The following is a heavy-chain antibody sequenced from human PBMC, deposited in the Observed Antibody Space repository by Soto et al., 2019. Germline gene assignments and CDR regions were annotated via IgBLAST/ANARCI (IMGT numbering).Heavy chain of an antibody. CDR3: ARAVVGTVPSYPDY. CDR2: IYYSGST. D-gene: IGHD4-17*01. CDR1: GGSISSGGYY. V-gene: IGHV4-31*03. J-gene: IGHJ4*02. Sequence: QVQLQESGPGRVKPSQTLSLTCTVSGGSISSGGYYWSWIRQHPGKGLEWIGYIYYSGSTYYNPSPKSRVTXXVXTXXNQFSLKLSSVTAADMAVYYCARAVVGTVPSYPDYWGQGTQVTVSS.